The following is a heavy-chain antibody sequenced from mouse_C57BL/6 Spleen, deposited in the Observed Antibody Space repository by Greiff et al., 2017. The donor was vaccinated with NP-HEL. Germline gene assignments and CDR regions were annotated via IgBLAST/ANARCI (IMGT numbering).Heavy chain of an antibody. V-gene: IGHV1-59*01. J-gene: IGHJ4*01. CDR3: ARLMGYYGSRYEYAMDY. CDR1: GYTFTSYW. CDR2: IDPSDSYT. Sequence: QVQLQQPGAELVRPGTSVKLSCKASGYTFTSYWMHWVKQRPGQGLEWIGVIDPSDSYTNYNQKFKGKATLTVDTSSSTAYMQLSSLTSEDSAVYYCARLMGYYGSRYEYAMDYWGQGTSVTVSS. D-gene: IGHD1-1*01.